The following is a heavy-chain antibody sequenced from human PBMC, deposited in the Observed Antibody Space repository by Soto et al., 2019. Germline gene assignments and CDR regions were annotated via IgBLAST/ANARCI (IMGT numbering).Heavy chain of an antibody. CDR3: ARVRTIFGVVIMADGMDV. D-gene: IGHD3-3*01. V-gene: IGHV1-18*01. Sequence: ASVKVSCKASGYTFTSYGISWVRQAPGQGLEWMGWISAYNGNTNYAQKLQGRVTMTTDTSTSTAYMELRSLRSDDTAVYYCARVRTIFGVVIMADGMDVWGQGXTVTVYS. J-gene: IGHJ6*02. CDR2: ISAYNGNT. CDR1: GYTFTSYG.